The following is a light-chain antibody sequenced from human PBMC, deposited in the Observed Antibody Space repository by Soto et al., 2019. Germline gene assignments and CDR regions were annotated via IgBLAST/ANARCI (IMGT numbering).Light chain of an antibody. Sequence: EILFTQSPGTLSLSPGARPTISCRASQSVSSSYLAWYQQKPGQPPRLIIYGASSRANGIPDRFSGSGSGADFILTISRLEPEDFAVYYCQQYNNWHPLTFGGGTKVDIK. J-gene: IGKJ4*01. CDR3: QQYNNWHPLT. CDR1: QSVSSSY. CDR2: GAS. V-gene: IGKV3-20*01.